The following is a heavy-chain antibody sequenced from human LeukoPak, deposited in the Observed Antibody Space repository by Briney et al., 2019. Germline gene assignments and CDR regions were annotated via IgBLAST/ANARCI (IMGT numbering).Heavy chain of an antibody. CDR3: ARDSRYSGYETFDY. CDR2: IYSGGDT. D-gene: IGHD5-12*01. CDR1: GFTVSSNY. Sequence: GGSLRLSCAASGFTVSSNYVSWVRQAPGKGLEWVSVIYSGGDTYYADSVKGRFTLSGDNSKNLLYLQMNSLRAEDTAVYYCARDSRYSGYETFDYWGQGTLVTVSS. J-gene: IGHJ4*02. V-gene: IGHV3-53*01.